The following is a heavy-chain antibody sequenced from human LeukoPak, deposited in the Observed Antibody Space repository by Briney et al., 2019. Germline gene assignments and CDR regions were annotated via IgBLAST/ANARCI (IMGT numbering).Heavy chain of an antibody. CDR1: GFTFSSYA. J-gene: IGHJ4*02. Sequence: AGGSLRLSCAASGFTFSSYAMTWVRQAPGMGLEWVSTISGSGGSTYYADSVKGRFTISRDNSKNTLYLQMNSLRAEDTAVYYCAKTLYSSLSGGADYWGQGTLVTVSS. CDR2: ISGSGGST. CDR3: AKTLYSSLSGGADY. D-gene: IGHD6-6*01. V-gene: IGHV3-23*01.